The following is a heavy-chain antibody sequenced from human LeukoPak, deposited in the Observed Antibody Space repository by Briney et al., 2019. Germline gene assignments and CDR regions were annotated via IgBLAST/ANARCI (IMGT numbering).Heavy chain of an antibody. V-gene: IGHV3-20*04. CDR1: GFTFVDYA. D-gene: IGHD3-10*01. CDR2: IYWNGGST. CDR3: ATSTSSMVRAFDP. J-gene: IGHJ5*02. Sequence: PGWSLRLSCAASGFTFVDYAMTWVRQAPGKGLDWVSGIYWNGGSTGYADSVKGRFTTSRDHAKNSPYLQKYSLRTEDTALYYCATSTSSMVRAFDPWGQGTLVTVSS.